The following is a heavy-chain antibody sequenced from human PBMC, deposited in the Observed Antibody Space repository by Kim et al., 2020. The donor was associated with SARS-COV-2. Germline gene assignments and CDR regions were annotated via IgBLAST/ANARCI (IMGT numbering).Heavy chain of an antibody. Sequence: GKGRFTISRDTSKNTLYLQMNSLRAEDTAVYYCARDWGYCSSTSCENFDYWGQGTLVTVSS. V-gene: IGHV3-30*07. D-gene: IGHD2-2*01. CDR3: ARDWGYCSSTSCENFDY. J-gene: IGHJ4*02.